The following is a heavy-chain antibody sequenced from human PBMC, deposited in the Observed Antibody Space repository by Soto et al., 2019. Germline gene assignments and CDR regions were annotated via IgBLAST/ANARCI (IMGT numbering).Heavy chain of an antibody. V-gene: IGHV1-46*01. J-gene: IGHJ4*02. Sequence: QVQLVQSGAEVKKPGASVKVSCKASGYTFTSYFMHWVRQAPGLGLEWMGIINPSGGSTSYAQKFQGRVTMTRDTSTSTVYMELSSLRSEDTAVYYCARQYCSGGSCYTLDYWGQGTLVTVSS. CDR3: ARQYCSGGSCYTLDY. D-gene: IGHD2-15*01. CDR1: GYTFTSYF. CDR2: INPSGGST.